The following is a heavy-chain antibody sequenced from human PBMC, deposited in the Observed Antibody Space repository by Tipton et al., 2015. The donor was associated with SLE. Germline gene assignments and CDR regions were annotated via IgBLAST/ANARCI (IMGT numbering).Heavy chain of an antibody. CDR3: ASITAAGQAFDI. D-gene: IGHD6-13*01. J-gene: IGHJ3*02. Sequence: TLSLTCTVSGGSISSHNWNWIRQPPGKGLEWIGYTYYSGSTNYNPSLKSRVTISVDTSKKQFSLKLTSVTAADTAVYYCASITAAGQAFDIWGQGTMVTVSS. CDR2: TYYSGST. V-gene: IGHV4-59*11. CDR1: GGSISSHN.